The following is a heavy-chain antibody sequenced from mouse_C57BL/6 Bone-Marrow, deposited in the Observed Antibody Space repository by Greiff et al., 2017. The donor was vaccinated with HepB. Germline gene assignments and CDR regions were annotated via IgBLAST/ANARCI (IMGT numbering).Heavy chain of an antibody. CDR3: ASNSRQHRAPRFAY. J-gene: IGHJ3*01. D-gene: IGHD3-2*02. V-gene: IGHV2-2*01. CDR1: GFSLTSYG. CDR2: IWSGGST. Sequence: QVQLKESGPGLVQPSQSLSITCTVSGFSLTSYGVHWVRQSPGKGLEWLGVIWSGGSTDYNAAFISRLSISKDNSKSQVFFKMNSLQADDTAIYYYASNSRQHRAPRFAYWGQGTLVTVSA.